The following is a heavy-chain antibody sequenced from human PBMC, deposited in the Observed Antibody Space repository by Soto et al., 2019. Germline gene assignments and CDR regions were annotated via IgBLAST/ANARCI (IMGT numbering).Heavy chain of an antibody. J-gene: IGHJ4*02. CDR2: NYPGDSDT. CDR3: ARREHHYDTSGSSRYYFDY. Sequence: EVQLVQSGAEVKKPGESLKISCKGSGYSFTNYGIGWVRQMPGKGLEWMGNNYPGDSDTRYSPSFQGQVTISADKSTSTAYLQWRSLKASDTAIYYGARREHHYDTSGSSRYYFDYWGQGTLVTVSS. CDR1: GYSFTNYG. D-gene: IGHD3-22*01. V-gene: IGHV5-51*03.